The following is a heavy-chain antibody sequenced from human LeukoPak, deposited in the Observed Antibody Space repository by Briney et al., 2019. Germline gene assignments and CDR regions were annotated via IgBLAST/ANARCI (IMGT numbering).Heavy chain of an antibody. V-gene: IGHV3-21*01. CDR3: ARTALWIEIWQTGFFDY. CDR2: ISSSISYI. D-gene: IGHD5-18*01. J-gene: IGHJ4*02. Sequence: GGTLRLSCAASVFTFSSYGVNWVRQAPGQGLGACSSISSSISYIYYADSVQGRFTIPRDNAKISLYLQMKSLRADDTAVYYCARTALWIEIWQTGFFDYWGQGTLVTVSS. CDR1: VFTFSSYG.